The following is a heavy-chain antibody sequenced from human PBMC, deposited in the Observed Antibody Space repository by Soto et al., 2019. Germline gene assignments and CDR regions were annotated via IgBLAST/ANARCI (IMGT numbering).Heavy chain of an antibody. J-gene: IGHJ4*02. CDR1: GDSISSSSYY. CDR3: ARQEQLVYYYFDY. D-gene: IGHD6-6*01. CDR2: IYYSGST. V-gene: IGHV4-39*01. Sequence: QLQLQESGPGQVKPSETLPLTCTVSGDSISSSSYYWGWIRQPPGKGLEWIGNIYYSGSTYYNPSLKSRVTISVDTSTNQFSLKLSSVTAADTAVYFCARQEQLVYYYFDYWGQGTLFTVSS.